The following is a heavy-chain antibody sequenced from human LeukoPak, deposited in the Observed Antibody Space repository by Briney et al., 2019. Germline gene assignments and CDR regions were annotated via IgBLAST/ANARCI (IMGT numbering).Heavy chain of an antibody. J-gene: IGHJ6*03. CDR1: GFTFSSYE. Sequence: PGGSLRLSCAASGFTFSSYEMNWVRQAPGKGLEWVSYISSSGSTIYYADSVKGRFTISRDNSKNTLYLQMNSLRAEDTAVYYCADYYYMDVWGKGTTVTISS. CDR3: ADYYYMDV. CDR2: ISSSGSTI. V-gene: IGHV3-48*03.